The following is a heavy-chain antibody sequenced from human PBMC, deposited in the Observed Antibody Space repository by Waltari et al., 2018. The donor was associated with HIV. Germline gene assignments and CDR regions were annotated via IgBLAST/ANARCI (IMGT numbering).Heavy chain of an antibody. Sequence: EVQLVESGGGLVQPGGSLRLPCAASGFPVSSNYMSWVRQAPGKGLEWVSVIYSGGSTYYADSVKGRFTISRDNSKNTLYLQMNSLRAEDTAVYYCASIAYCGGDCYPRGMDVWGQGTTVTVSS. CDR1: GFPVSSNY. J-gene: IGHJ6*02. CDR2: IYSGGST. D-gene: IGHD2-21*02. V-gene: IGHV3-66*01. CDR3: ASIAYCGGDCYPRGMDV.